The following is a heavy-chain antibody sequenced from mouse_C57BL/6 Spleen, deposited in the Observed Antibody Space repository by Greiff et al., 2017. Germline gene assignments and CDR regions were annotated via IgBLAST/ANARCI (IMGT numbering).Heavy chain of an antibody. CDR1: GYTFTSYW. Sequence: VQLQQPGAELVKPGASVKLSCKASGYTFTSYWMHWVKQRPGQGLEWIGMIHPNSGSTNYNEKFKSKATLTVDKSSSTAYMQLSSLTSEDSAVYYCARSMVTNYAMDYWGQGTSVTVSS. CDR3: ARSMVTNYAMDY. CDR2: IHPNSGST. J-gene: IGHJ4*01. D-gene: IGHD2-2*01. V-gene: IGHV1-64*01.